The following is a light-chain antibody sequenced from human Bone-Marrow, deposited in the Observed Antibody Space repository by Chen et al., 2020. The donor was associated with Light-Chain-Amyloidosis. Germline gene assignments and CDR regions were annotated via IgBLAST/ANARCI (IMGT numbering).Light chain of an antibody. CDR2: RDT. Sequence: SYELTQPPLVSVSSGQTARITCSGDDLPTKYAYWYQQKPGQAPVLVIHRDTERPSGISERFSGSSSGTRATMTMSGVQAEDEADYHCQAADSSGTYEVIFGGGTKLTVL. CDR1: DLPTKY. V-gene: IGLV3-25*03. CDR3: QAADSSGTYEVI. J-gene: IGLJ2*01.